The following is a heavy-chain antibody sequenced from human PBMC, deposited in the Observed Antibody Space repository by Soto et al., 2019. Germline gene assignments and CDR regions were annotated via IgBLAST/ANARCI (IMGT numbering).Heavy chain of an antibody. V-gene: IGHV1-69*13. CDR2: IIPIFGTA. J-gene: IGHJ4*02. Sequence: ASVKVSCKASGGTFSSYAISWVRQAPGQGLEWMGGIIPIFGTANYAQKFQGRVTITADESTSTAYMELSSLRSEDTAVYYCARDSHRDLYSGYDGSYYFDYWGQGTLVTVSS. CDR3: ARDSHRDLYSGYDGSYYFDY. D-gene: IGHD5-12*01. CDR1: GGTFSSYA.